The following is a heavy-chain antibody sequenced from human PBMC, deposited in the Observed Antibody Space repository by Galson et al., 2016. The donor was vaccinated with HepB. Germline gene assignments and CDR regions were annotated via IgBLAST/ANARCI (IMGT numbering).Heavy chain of an antibody. J-gene: IGHJ4*02. Sequence: SVKVSCKASGYTFTGYYIHWVRQAPGQGLEWMGWINPNSGGTNYAQKFRGWVTMTRDTSISTAYMELSRLRSDDTAVYYCARADLYSGYDADFEFWGQGTLVAVSS. D-gene: IGHD5-12*01. CDR2: INPNSGGT. V-gene: IGHV1-2*04. CDR1: GYTFTGYY. CDR3: ARADLYSGYDADFEF.